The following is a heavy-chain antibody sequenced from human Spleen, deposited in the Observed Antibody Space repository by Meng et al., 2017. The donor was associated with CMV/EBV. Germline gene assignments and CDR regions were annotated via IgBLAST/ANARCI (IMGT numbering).Heavy chain of an antibody. V-gene: IGHV3-74*01. CDR1: GFTFSTYW. Sequence: GESLKISCAASGFTFSTYWMHWVRQAPGKGLVWVSRISNDGSSTNYADSVQGRFTISRDNAKNTLYLQMNSLRAEDTAIYYCAKGTYRSIWYYFDDWGQGTLVTVSS. CDR3: AKGTYRSIWYYFDD. CDR2: ISNDGSST. D-gene: IGHD6-13*01. J-gene: IGHJ4*02.